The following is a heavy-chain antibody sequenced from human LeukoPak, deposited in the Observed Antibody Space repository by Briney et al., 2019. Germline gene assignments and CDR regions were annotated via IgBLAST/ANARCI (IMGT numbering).Heavy chain of an antibody. D-gene: IGHD3-3*01. CDR2: ISSSSSYI. Sequence: GGSLRLSCAASGFTFSSYSMNWVRQAPGKGLEWVSSISSSSSYIYYADSVKGRFTIPRDNAKNSLYLQMNSLRAEDTAVYYCARVWSGSSYYFDYWGQGTLVTVSS. V-gene: IGHV3-21*01. J-gene: IGHJ4*02. CDR1: GFTFSSYS. CDR3: ARVWSGSSYYFDY.